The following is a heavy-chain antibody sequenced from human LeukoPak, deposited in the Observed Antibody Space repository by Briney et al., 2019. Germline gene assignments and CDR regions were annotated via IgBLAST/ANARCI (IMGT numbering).Heavy chain of an antibody. J-gene: IGHJ4*02. D-gene: IGHD1-14*01. CDR3: ARDRAYNTFDY. V-gene: IGHV3-7*01. CDR2: IKPDGNAK. Sequence: GGSLRLSCAASGSTFSSSWMTWVRQAPGKGLEWVANIKPDGNAKNYEDSVKGRFTISRDNAKNSLYLQLNSLRADDTAVYYCARDRAYNTFDYWGQGTLVAVSS. CDR1: GSTFSSSW.